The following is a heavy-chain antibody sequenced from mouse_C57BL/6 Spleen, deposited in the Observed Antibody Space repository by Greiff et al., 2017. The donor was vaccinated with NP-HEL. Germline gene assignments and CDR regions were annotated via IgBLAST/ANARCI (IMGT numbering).Heavy chain of an antibody. CDR2: IRNKANGYTT. D-gene: IGHD1-1*02. V-gene: IGHV7-3*01. CDR1: GFTFTDYY. CDR3: ARYGWQDYAMDY. Sequence: EVKLMESGGGLVQPGGSLSLSCAASGFTFTDYYMSWVRQPPGKALEWLGFIRNKANGYTTEYSASMKGRFTISRDNSQSILYLQMNALRAEDSATYYCARYGWQDYAMDYWGQGTSVTVSS. J-gene: IGHJ4*01.